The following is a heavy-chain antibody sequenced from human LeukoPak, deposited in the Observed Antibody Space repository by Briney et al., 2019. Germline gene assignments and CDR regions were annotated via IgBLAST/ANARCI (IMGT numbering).Heavy chain of an antibody. CDR2: IYSGGST. Sequence: PLGSLLLPGAASGFTVSSNYLSWVRQAPGKGLEWVSVIYSGGSTYYAISVKGRFTISRDNSKNTLYLQMNSLRVEDTAVYYCARGIGESSHALDFWAQRSILPVS. CDR1: GFTVSSNY. J-gene: IGHJ3*01. V-gene: IGHV3-53*01. D-gene: IGHD3-10*01. CDR3: ARGIGESSHALDF.